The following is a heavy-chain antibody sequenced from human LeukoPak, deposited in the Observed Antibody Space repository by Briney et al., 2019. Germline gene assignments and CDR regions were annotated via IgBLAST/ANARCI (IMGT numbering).Heavy chain of an antibody. D-gene: IGHD3-10*01. Sequence: PSETLSLTCAVYGGSFSGYYWSWIRQPPGKGLEWIGEINHSGSTNYNPSLTSRVTISVATSNNQFSLKLSSVTAADTAVYYCARASGSYYLSFDYWGQGTLVTVSS. CDR2: INHSGST. CDR1: GGSFSGYY. V-gene: IGHV4-34*01. J-gene: IGHJ4*02. CDR3: ARASGSYYLSFDY.